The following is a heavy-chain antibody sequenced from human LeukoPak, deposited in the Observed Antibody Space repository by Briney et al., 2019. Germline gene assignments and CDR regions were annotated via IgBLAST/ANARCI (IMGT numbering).Heavy chain of an antibody. J-gene: IGHJ4*02. V-gene: IGHV3-48*02. CDR2: ISSSSSTI. CDR1: GFTFSSYS. D-gene: IGHD6-19*01. Sequence: GGSLRLSCAASGFTFSSYSMNWVRQAPGKGLEWVSYISSSSSTIYYADSVKGRFTISRDNAKNSLYLQMNSLGDEDTAVYYCARADEIAVAGLCDYWGQGTLVTVSS. CDR3: ARADEIAVAGLCDY.